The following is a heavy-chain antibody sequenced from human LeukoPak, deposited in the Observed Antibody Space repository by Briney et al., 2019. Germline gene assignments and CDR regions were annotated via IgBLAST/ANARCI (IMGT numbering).Heavy chain of an antibody. V-gene: IGHV4-4*07. CDR2: IYTSGYT. CDR1: GGSISDYY. J-gene: IGHJ6*03. Sequence: SETLSLTCTVSGGSISDYYWSWIRQSAGKGLEWIGRIYTSGYTIYNPSLKGRVTMSIDTFKNQFSLNLNSVTAADTAVYYCARGHCSYSSCLTHYYYYYMDVWGKGTTVTASS. CDR3: ARGHCSYSSCLTHYYYYYMDV. D-gene: IGHD2-2*01.